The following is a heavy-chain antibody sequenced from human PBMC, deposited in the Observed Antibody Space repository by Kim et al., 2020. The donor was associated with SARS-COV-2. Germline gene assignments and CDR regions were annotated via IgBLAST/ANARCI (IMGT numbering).Heavy chain of an antibody. J-gene: IGHJ5*02. D-gene: IGHD6-19*01. Sequence: SETLSLTCTVSGGSIRSYYWSWIRQPPGKGLEWIGHIYYSGSTYYNPSLKSRVTISVDTSKNQFSLKLSSVTAADTAVYYCASGYSSGWNWFDPWGQGTLVTVSS. CDR2: IYYSGST. CDR3: ASGYSSGWNWFDP. V-gene: IGHV4-59*08. CDR1: GGSIRSYY.